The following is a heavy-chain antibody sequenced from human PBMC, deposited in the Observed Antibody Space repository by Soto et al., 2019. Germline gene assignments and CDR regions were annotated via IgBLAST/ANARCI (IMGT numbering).Heavy chain of an antibody. D-gene: IGHD3-10*01. J-gene: IGHJ5*02. Sequence: EVQLVESGGGLVKPGGSLRLSCAASGFTFSSYSMNWVRQAPGKGLECVSFISSSSSYIYYADSVKGRCTISRDNAKNSLSLQIRSLRAVDPAVYSCARDGDSYYFYYGSGCYYNEANWFDPWGQGTLVTVSS. CDR2: ISSSSSYI. CDR3: ARDGDSYYFYYGSGCYYNEANWFDP. V-gene: IGHV3-21*01. CDR1: GFTFSSYS.